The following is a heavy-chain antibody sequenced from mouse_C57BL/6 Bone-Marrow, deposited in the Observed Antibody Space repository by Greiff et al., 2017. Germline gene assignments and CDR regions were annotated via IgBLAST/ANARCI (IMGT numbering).Heavy chain of an antibody. D-gene: IGHD2-1*01. CDR2: ISYSGST. V-gene: IGHV3-8*01. CDR1: GYSITSDY. J-gene: IGHJ1*03. Sequence: EVKLQESGPGLAKPSQTLSLTCSVTGYSITSDYWNWIRKFPGNKLEYMGYISYSGSTYYNPSLKSRISITRDTSKNQYYLLLNSVTTDDTATFYCARRNYGNSLGDCYFDVWGTGTSVTVSS. CDR3: ARRNYGNSLGDCYFDV.